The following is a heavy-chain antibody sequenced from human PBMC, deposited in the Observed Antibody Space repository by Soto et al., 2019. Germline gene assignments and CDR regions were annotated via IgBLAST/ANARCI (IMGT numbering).Heavy chain of an antibody. Sequence: GASVKVSCKASGGTFSSYAISWVRQAPGQGLEWMGGIIPIFGTASYAQKFQGRVTITADKSTSTAYMELSSLRSEDTAVYYCAGAYSGYSSGPEYFQHWGQGTLVTVSS. D-gene: IGHD6-19*01. V-gene: IGHV1-69*06. CDR3: AGAYSGYSSGPEYFQH. CDR2: IIPIFGTA. CDR1: GGTFSSYA. J-gene: IGHJ1*01.